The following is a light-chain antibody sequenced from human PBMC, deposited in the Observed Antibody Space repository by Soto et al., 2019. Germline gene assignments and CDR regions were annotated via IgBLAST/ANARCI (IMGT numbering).Light chain of an antibody. Sequence: QSVLTQSSSASASLGSSVKLTCTLSSGNSDDLIAWHQQQPGKAPRYMMKVEGSGNYKRGSGVPDRFSGSSSGADRYLTISNLQSEDEAYYYCETWGRDIWVFGGGTKVTVL. CDR2: VEGSGNY. V-gene: IGLV4-60*03. CDR3: ETWGRDIWV. J-gene: IGLJ3*02. CDR1: SGNSDDL.